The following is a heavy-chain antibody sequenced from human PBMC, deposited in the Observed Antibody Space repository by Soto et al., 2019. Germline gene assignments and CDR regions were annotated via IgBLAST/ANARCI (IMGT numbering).Heavy chain of an antibody. J-gene: IGHJ4*02. CDR3: ATQGLTNYYFDY. Sequence: EVQLVQSGAEVKKPGESLRISCKVSGYSFASQWISWVRQVPGKGQEWLGRIDLSESYTTYNPSFQGQVSISSDKSITTAYLQWSSLKASDTATYYCATQGLTNYYFDYWGQGTLVTVSS. V-gene: IGHV5-10-1*03. CDR1: GYSFASQW. CDR2: IDLSESYT. D-gene: IGHD1-1*01.